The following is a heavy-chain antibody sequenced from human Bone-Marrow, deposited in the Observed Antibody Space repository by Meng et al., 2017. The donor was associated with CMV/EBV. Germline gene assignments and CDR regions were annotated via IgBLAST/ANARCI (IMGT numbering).Heavy chain of an antibody. Sequence: GGPLRLPCEAPGFPFRTYGMHWVGQPQGKGLEWVAVIGYDGSNNYYADSVEGRFTISRNNSKSTLYQQMNSLRTEDKGVYYCAKGISSTSCYFSCYYYGMDVWGQGTTVTVSS. CDR1: GFPFRTYG. D-gene: IGHD2-2*01. CDR3: AKGISSTSCYFSCYYYGMDV. V-gene: IGHV3-33*06. J-gene: IGHJ6*02. CDR2: IGYDGSNN.